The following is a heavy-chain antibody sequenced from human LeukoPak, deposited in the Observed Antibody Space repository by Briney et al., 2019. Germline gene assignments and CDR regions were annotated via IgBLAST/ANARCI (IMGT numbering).Heavy chain of an antibody. CDR1: GFTFTSSA. V-gene: IGHV1-58*02. Sequence: TSVKVSCKASGFTFTSSAMQWVRQARGQRLEWIGWIAVGSGNTNYAQKFQERVTITRDMSTSTAYMELSSLRSEDTAVYYCAADSTGVVPALPYYYYYMDVWGKGTTVTVSS. D-gene: IGHD2-2*01. CDR2: IAVGSGNT. CDR3: AADSTGVVPALPYYYYYMDV. J-gene: IGHJ6*03.